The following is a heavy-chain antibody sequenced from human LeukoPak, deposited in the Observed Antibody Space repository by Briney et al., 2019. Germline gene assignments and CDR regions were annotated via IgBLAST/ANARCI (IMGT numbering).Heavy chain of an antibody. D-gene: IGHD4-17*01. V-gene: IGHV1-18*01. CDR3: ARDLRMTTVTTGDAFDI. Sequence: ASVKVSCKASGYSFTSYGINWVRQAPGQGLEWMGWISAYNGNTNYAQKLQGRVTMTTDTSTSTAYMELRSLRSDDTAVYYCARDLRMTTVTTGDAFDIWGQGTMVTVSS. CDR2: ISAYNGNT. J-gene: IGHJ3*02. CDR1: GYSFTSYG.